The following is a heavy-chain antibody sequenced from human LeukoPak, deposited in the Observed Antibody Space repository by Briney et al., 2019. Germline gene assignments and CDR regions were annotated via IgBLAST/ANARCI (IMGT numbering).Heavy chain of an antibody. CDR3: ARQYSGYDYGGY. V-gene: IGHV1-18*04. CDR1: GYTFTTYG. J-gene: IGHJ4*02. CDR2: INPYNGYT. D-gene: IGHD5-12*01. Sequence: ASVKVSCKASGYTFTTYGINWVRQAPGQGLEWMGWINPYNGYTNYAQNLQGRVTMTTNTPTSTAYMELRNLTSDDTAMYYCARQYSGYDYGGYWGQGTLVTVSS.